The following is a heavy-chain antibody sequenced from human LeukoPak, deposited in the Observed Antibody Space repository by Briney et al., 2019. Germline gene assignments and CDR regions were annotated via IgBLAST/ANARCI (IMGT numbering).Heavy chain of an antibody. V-gene: IGHV4-59*01. CDR3: ARDSPPIIGDYVAAFNL. D-gene: IGHD4-17*01. CDR1: AGSLSSYY. CDR2: IFYTAST. J-gene: IGHJ3*01. Sequence: SETLSLTCTVSAGSLSSYYWSWIRPPPGKGLEWIGYIFYTASTDYTPTLESRVTISVDTSKNQFSLNLSYVTAADTAVYYCARDSPPIIGDYVAAFNLWAQGTMVTASS.